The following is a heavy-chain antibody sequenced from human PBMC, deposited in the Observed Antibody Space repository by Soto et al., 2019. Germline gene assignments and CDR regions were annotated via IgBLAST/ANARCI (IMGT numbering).Heavy chain of an antibody. CDR1: GFTFSSYG. CDR3: ARDKRDTMVRGVNITFDY. J-gene: IGHJ4*02. V-gene: IGHV3-33*01. D-gene: IGHD3-10*01. CDR2: IWYDGSNK. Sequence: GGSLRLSCAASGFTFSSYGMHWVRQAPGKGLEWVAVIWYDGSNKNYADPVKGRFTISRDNSKNTLYLQMNSLRAEDTAVYYCARDKRDTMVRGVNITFDYWGQGTLVTVSS.